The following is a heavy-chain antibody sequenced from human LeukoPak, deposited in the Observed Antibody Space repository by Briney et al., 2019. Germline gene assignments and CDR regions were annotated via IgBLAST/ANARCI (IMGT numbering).Heavy chain of an antibody. CDR2: INSDGSST. Sequence: GGSLRLSCAASGFTSSSYWMHWVRQAPGKGLVWVSRINSDGSSTSYADSVKGRFTISRDNAKNTLYLQMNSLRAEDTAVYYCARAKDYYGSGSYLGYWGQGTLVTVSS. V-gene: IGHV3-74*01. CDR1: GFTSSSYW. CDR3: ARAKDYYGSGSYLGY. J-gene: IGHJ4*02. D-gene: IGHD3-10*01.